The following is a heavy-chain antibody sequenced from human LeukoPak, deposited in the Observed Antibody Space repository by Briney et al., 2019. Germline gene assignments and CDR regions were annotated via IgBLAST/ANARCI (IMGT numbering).Heavy chain of an antibody. D-gene: IGHD3-22*01. CDR1: GDSITTPYY. CDR3: ARPGESSGYMWFY. Sequence: SETLSLTCTVSGDSITTPYYWAWIRQSPGKGLEWIGSIFHSGNTYYSPSLKSRVTISIDTSKNQFSLRLNSVTAADTAVYYCARPGESSGYMWFYWGQGTLVTVSS. J-gene: IGHJ4*02. V-gene: IGHV4-38-2*02. CDR2: IFHSGNT.